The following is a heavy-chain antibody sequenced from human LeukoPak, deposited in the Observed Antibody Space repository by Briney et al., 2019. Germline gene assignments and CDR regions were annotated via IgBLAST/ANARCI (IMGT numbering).Heavy chain of an antibody. CDR1: GFTFSSYG. V-gene: IGHV3-33*01. J-gene: IGHJ5*02. CDR3: ARDRIAARPAGTPLVP. CDR2: IWYDGSNK. D-gene: IGHD6-6*01. Sequence: GGSLRVSCAASGFTFSSYGMHWVRQAPGNGLEWVAVIWYDGSNKYYADSVKGRFTISRDNSKNTLYLQMNSLRAEDTAVYYCARDRIAARPAGTPLVPWGQGTLVTVSS.